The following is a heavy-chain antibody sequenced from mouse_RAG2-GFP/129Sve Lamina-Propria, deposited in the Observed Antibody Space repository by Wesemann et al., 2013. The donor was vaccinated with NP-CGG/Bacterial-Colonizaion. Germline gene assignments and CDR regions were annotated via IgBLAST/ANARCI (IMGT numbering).Heavy chain of an antibody. D-gene: IGHD1-1*01. CDR2: IHPNSGST. Sequence: AELVKPGASVKLSCKASGYTFTSYWMHWVKQRPGQGLEWIGMIHPNSGSTNYNEKFKSKATLTVDKSSSTAYMQLSSLTSEDSAVYYCARLYYGSSDYFDYWGQGTTLTVSS. J-gene: IGHJ2*01. CDR3: ARLYYGSSDYFDY. CDR1: GYTFTSYW. V-gene: IGHV1-64*01.